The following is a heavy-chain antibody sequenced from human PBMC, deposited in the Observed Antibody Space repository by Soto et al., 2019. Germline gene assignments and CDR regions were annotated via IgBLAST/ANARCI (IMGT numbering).Heavy chain of an antibody. Sequence: SGPTLVNPTQTLTLTCTFSGFSLRTSGVGVSWIRQPPGKALEWLALIYWNDDKRYSPSLKSRLTITKDTSKNQVVLTMTNMDPVDTATYYRAHRQDLRGTRPAIPGFDYSGQGTLVTVSS. CDR2: IYWNDDK. CDR1: GFSLRTSGVG. D-gene: IGHD3-16*01. J-gene: IGHJ4*02. CDR3: AHRQDLRGTRPAIPGFDY. V-gene: IGHV2-5*01.